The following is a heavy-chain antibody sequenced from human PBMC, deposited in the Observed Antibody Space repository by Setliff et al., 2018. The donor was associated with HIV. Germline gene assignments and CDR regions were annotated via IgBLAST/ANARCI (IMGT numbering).Heavy chain of an antibody. J-gene: IGHJ2*01. Sequence: SLRLSCAASGFSFKIYAMSWVRQAPGKGLEWVSTISDTADKTYYADSVKGRFTISRDNAKNTLYLQMNSLRAEDTAVYYCARDRFPQSNIFGAWYFDLWGRGTLVTVS. CDR2: ISDTADKT. D-gene: IGHD3-10*02. CDR3: ARDRFPQSNIFGAWYFDL. V-gene: IGHV3-23*01. CDR1: GFSFKIYA.